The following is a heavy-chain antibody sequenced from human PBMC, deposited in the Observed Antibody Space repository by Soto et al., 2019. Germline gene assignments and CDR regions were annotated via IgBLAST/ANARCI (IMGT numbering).Heavy chain of an antibody. J-gene: IGHJ4*02. CDR2: IFYTGSA. V-gene: IGHV4-39*02. D-gene: IGHD3-22*01. CDR1: GGSITDHEKS. Sequence: PSETLSLTCTVSGGSITDHEKSWGWIRQPPGKGLEWIGNIFYTGSAYYNPSLKSRVTISVDTSKNQFSLKLSSVTAADTAVYYCARDDFYDSSGLSMSSWGQGTLVTVSS. CDR3: ARDDFYDSSGLSMSS.